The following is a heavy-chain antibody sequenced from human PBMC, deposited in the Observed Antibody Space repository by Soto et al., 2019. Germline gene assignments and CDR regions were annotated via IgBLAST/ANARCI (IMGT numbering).Heavy chain of an antibody. Sequence: GESLKISCKGSEYSFTSYWIGWVRQMPGKGLEWMGIIYPGDSDTRYSPSFQSQVTISADKSISTAYLQWSSLKASDTAMYYCARLNDFWSGYPDYWGQGSLVTVSS. D-gene: IGHD3-3*01. V-gene: IGHV5-51*01. CDR1: EYSFTSYW. CDR2: IYPGDSDT. CDR3: ARLNDFWSGYPDY. J-gene: IGHJ4*02.